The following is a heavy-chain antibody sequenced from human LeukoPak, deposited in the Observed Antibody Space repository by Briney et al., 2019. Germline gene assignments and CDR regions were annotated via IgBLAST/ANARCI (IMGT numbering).Heavy chain of an antibody. CDR2: VNDSVST. J-gene: IGHJ4*02. D-gene: IGHD5-24*01. CDR1: VGSFSGYF. CDR3: ARRPVERWLQGRRASSSKGYYFDY. V-gene: IGHV4-34*05. Sequence: SEALSLTCAVYVGSFSGYFWCWICQRLGEGVGWVGEVNDSVSTKHNPSLKSRVTISVDTSKNQFSLKLSSVTAADTAVYYCARRPVERWLQGRRASSSKGYYFDYWGQGTLVTVSS.